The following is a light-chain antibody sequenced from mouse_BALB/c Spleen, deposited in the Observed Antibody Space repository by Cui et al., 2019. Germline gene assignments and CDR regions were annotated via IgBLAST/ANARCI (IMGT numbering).Light chain of an antibody. CDR2: GAT. V-gene: IGKV13-84*01. Sequence: DILMTQPSSSFSVTLGDRVTITCNVNEDIDSWLAWYQQKPGNAPRLLISGATSLETGVPARFSGSGSGKDFTLSITSLQAEDVATYYCQQYWGTPWTFGGGTKLEIK. CDR3: QQYWGTPWT. CDR1: EDIDSW. J-gene: IGKJ2*01.